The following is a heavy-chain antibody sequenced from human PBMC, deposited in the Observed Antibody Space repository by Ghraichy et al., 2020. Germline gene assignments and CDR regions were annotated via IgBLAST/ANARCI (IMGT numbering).Heavy chain of an antibody. CDR1: GYTFTSFD. CDR2: INPSGGGT. J-gene: IGHJ6*04. V-gene: IGHV1-46*01. CDR3: ARGGWNGDYYGSGNSGLDV. D-gene: IGHD3-10*01. Sequence: ASVKVSGKASGYTFTSFDIHWARQAPGQVLEWMGVINPSGGGTAYAQKFQGRVTMTRDTSTSTVYMELSSLTSEDTAVYYCARGGWNGDYYGSGNSGLDVWGSATTVTVSS.